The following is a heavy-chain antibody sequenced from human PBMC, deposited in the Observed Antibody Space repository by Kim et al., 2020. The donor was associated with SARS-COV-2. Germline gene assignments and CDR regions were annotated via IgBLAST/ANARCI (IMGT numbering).Heavy chain of an antibody. J-gene: IGHJ6*02. V-gene: IGHV4-34*01. CDR2: INHSGST. CDR1: GGSFSGYY. D-gene: IGHD3-3*01. CDR3: ARAPPRIGIFGVVIDPDYYYGMDV. Sequence: SETLSLTCAVYGGSFSGYYWSWIRQPPGKGLEWIGEINHSGSTNYNPSLKSRVTISVDTSKNQFSLKLSSVTAADTAVYYCARAPPRIGIFGVVIDPDYYYGMDVWGQGTTVTVSS.